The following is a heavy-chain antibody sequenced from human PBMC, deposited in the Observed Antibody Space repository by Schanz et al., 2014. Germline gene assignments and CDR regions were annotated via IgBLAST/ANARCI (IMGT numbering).Heavy chain of an antibody. Sequence: VQLVESGGGVVRPGGSLRLSCAASRFTFNAYDMYWIRQAPGKGLEWVALISHDGSNKNSADSVKGRFTISRDNSKNTLDLQMSSLRADDTAVYYCVKEGTVVSGSPRDYWGQGALVTVSS. D-gene: IGHD3-10*01. V-gene: IGHV3-30*18. CDR2: ISHDGSNK. CDR3: VKEGTVVSGSPRDY. J-gene: IGHJ4*02. CDR1: RFTFNAYD.